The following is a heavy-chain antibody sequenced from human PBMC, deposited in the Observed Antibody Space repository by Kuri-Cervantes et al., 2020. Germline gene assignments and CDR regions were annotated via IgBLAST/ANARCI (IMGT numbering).Heavy chain of an antibody. CDR2: IYYSGST. V-gene: IGHV4-39*07. J-gene: IGHJ4*02. D-gene: IGHD6-19*01. CDR1: GGSISSGSYY. CDR3: ARGIAVAGLFFLN. Sequence: GSLRLSCTVSGGSISSGSYYWSWIRQPAGKGLEWIGSIYYSGSTYYNPSLKSRVTISVDTSKNQFSLKLSSVTAADTAVYYCARGIAVAGLFFLNWGQGTLVTVSS.